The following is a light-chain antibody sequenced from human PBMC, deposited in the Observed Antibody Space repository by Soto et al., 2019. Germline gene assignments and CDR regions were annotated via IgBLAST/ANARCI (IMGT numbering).Light chain of an antibody. CDR2: DAS. V-gene: IGKV1-39*01. Sequence: DIQITQAPSSPSASLSDRVIITHLASQTISTYLNLYQQRPGKAFILLIYDASRLQNAVPSRFSGSGSGTDFTLTITSLQPEDFATYYCQHSYSTPRTFGGGTKADI. CDR3: QHSYSTPRT. CDR1: QTISTY. J-gene: IGKJ4*01.